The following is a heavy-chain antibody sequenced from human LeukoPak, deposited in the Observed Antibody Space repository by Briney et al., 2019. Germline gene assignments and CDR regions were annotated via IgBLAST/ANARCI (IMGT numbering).Heavy chain of an antibody. CDR3: ARGATNTRALYY. Sequence: GGSLRLSCAASGFTFSSYWMHWVRQAPGKGLVWVSRVSSDGNSTNYADSVKGRFTISRDNTNNTLYLQMNSLRAEDTAVYYCARGATNTRALYYGGEGTVVVVS. D-gene: IGHD1/OR15-1a*01. CDR1: GFTFSSYW. V-gene: IGHV3-74*01. CDR2: VSSDGNST. J-gene: IGHJ4*02.